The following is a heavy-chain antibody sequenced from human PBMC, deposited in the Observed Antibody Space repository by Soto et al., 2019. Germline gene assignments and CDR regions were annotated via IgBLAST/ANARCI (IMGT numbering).Heavy chain of an antibody. Sequence: EVQLLESGGGLVQPGGSLRLSCAASGFTFTTYAMTWVRQAPGKGLEWVSAISGSGGSSYYADSVKARFTISRDNSKNMLYLQMNSLRAEDTAVYYCAKNWDTTFSSSSHWGQGTLVTVSS. CDR2: ISGSGGSS. J-gene: IGHJ4*02. D-gene: IGHD6-6*01. CDR3: AKNWDTTFSSSSH. V-gene: IGHV3-23*01. CDR1: GFTFTTYA.